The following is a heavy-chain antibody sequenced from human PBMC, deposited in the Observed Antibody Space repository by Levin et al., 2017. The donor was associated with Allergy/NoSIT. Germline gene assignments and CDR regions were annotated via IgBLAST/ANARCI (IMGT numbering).Heavy chain of an antibody. D-gene: IGHD2-15*01. CDR2: ISGSGSPT. J-gene: IGHJ4*02. Sequence: GGSLRLSCAASGFIFSSYGMTWVRQAPGKGLEWVSYISGSGSPTYYADSVRGRFTISRDNARNSLYLQMNSLRADDAAIYYCARGVVEDWVQGTLVTVSS. V-gene: IGHV3-48*03. CDR3: ARGVVED. CDR1: GFIFSSYG.